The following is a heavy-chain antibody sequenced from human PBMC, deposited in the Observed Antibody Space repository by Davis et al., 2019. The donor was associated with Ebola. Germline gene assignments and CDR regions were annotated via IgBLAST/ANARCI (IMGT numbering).Heavy chain of an antibody. CDR1: GGTFTNYA. Sequence: AASVKVSCKTSGGTFTNYAVNWVRQAPGQGLEWMGRIIPVVDTKDYAQKFQGRVTITRDTSASTAYMELSSLRSEDTAVYYCARDSSGWYYFDYWGQGTLVTVSS. CDR3: ARDSSGWYYFDY. CDR2: IIPVVDTK. J-gene: IGHJ4*02. D-gene: IGHD6-19*01. V-gene: IGHV1-69*04.